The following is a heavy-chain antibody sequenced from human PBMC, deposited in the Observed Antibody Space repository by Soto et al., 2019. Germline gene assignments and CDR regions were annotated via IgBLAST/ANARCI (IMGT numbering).Heavy chain of an antibody. D-gene: IGHD1-1*01. J-gene: IGHJ5*02. CDR1: RYIFTAYF. V-gene: IGHV1-2*02. Sequence: QVQLVQSGAEVKKPGASVKVSCTAPRYIFTAYFMHWVRQAPGQGLEWMGCINPNNGATHYGLSFQGRVTMTRDTSMSTAYMALSSLRSDDTAVYYCASHDPGARFDPWGQGTLVIVSS. CDR2: INPNNGAT. CDR3: ASHDPGARFDP.